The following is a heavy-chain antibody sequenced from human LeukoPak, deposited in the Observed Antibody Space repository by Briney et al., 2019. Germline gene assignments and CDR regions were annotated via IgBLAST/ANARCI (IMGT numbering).Heavy chain of an antibody. CDR1: GFTFSNYW. J-gene: IGHJ5*02. V-gene: IGHV3-74*01. CDR2: ISTDGSTT. Sequence: GGSLRLSCAASGFTFSNYWMHWVRQGPGKGLALVARISTDGSTTSYGDSVKGRFTVSRDNAKNTVYLQMNSLRAEDTGVFYCAKDNSPGWFGPWGQGTLVTVSS. CDR3: AKDNSPGWFGP. D-gene: IGHD4-11*01.